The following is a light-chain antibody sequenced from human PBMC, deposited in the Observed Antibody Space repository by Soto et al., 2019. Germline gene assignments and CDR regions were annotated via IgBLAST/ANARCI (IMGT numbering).Light chain of an antibody. Sequence: DIQMTQSPSTLSASVGDTVTITCRASESIDNWLAWYQQKPGKAPKLLIFAASTLVRGVPSRFSGRGSGTEFTLTISCLQADDYATFYCQQYHTDWTFGQGTKVDI. CDR3: QQYHTDWT. J-gene: IGKJ1*01. CDR1: ESIDNW. CDR2: AAS. V-gene: IGKV1-5*01.